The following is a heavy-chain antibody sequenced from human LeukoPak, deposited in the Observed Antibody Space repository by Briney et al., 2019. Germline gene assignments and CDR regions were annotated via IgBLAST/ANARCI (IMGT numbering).Heavy chain of an antibody. J-gene: IGHJ4*02. Sequence: GGSLRLSCAASGFTFSSYEMNWVRQAPGKGLEWVSYISSSGSTIYYADSVKGRFTISRDNAKNSLYLQMNSLKTEDTAVYYCTLYYDFWLPAGGFDYWGQGTLVTVSS. V-gene: IGHV3-48*03. CDR1: GFTFSSYE. D-gene: IGHD3-3*01. CDR2: ISSSGSTI. CDR3: TLYYDFWLPAGGFDY.